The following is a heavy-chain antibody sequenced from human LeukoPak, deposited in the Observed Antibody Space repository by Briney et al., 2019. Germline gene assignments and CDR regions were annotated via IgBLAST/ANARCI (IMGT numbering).Heavy chain of an antibody. D-gene: IGHD4-23*01. CDR1: GYTFTGYY. CDR3: ARDRNSDAFDI. J-gene: IGHJ3*02. V-gene: IGHV1-2*02. CDR2: INPNSGGT. Sequence: ASVKVSCKASGYTFTGYYMHWVRQAPGQGLEWMGWINPNSGGTNYAQKFQGRVTMTRDTSISTAYMELRSLRSDDTAVYYCARDRNSDAFDIWGQGTMVTVSS.